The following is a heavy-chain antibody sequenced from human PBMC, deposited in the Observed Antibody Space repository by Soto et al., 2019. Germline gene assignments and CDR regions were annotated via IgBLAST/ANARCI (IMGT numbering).Heavy chain of an antibody. V-gene: IGHV3-30*18. Sequence: GGSLRLSCAASGFSFSNYGMHWVRQAPGKGLEWVAVISYDGSSKYHADSVKGRFTISRDNSKNTLHLQMNSLRAEDTAVYYCSKDRRGGRAVLDSWGQGTLVTVYS. J-gene: IGHJ4*02. CDR2: ISYDGSSK. D-gene: IGHD2-8*01. CDR1: GFSFSNYG. CDR3: SKDRRGGRAVLDS.